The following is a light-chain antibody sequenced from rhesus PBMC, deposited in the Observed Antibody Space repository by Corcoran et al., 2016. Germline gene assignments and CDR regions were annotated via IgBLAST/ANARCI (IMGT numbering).Light chain of an antibody. CDR3: QQYSSRPPYS. CDR2: KAS. CDR1: QGISSW. V-gene: IGKV1-22*01. Sequence: DIQMTQSPSSLSASVGETVTIICRASQGISSWLACYQQKPGKAPKHLINKASSLQSGVTSRFSGSGSGTDFTLTISSLQYEDFATYYCQQYSSRPPYSFGQGTKVEIK. J-gene: IGKJ2*01.